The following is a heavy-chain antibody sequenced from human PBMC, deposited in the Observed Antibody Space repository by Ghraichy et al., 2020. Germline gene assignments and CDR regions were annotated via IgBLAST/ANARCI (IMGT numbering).Heavy chain of an antibody. Sequence: SETLSLTCTVSGGSISSSSYYWGWIRQPPGKGLEWIGSIYYSGSTYYNPSLKSRVTISVDTSKNQFSLKLSSVTAADTAVYYCAGDILTGYYNGPRSYAFDIWGQGTMVTVSS. J-gene: IGHJ3*02. CDR1: GGSISSSSYY. V-gene: IGHV4-39*01. CDR2: IYYSGST. D-gene: IGHD3-9*01. CDR3: AGDILTGYYNGPRSYAFDI.